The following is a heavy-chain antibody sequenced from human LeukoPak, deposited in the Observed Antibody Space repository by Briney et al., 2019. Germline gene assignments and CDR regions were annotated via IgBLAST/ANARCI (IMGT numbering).Heavy chain of an antibody. J-gene: IGHJ4*02. CDR2: IYYSGSN. CDR1: GGSISSSSYY. D-gene: IGHD4-17*01. CDR3: ARLSTVTTSFDY. V-gene: IGHV4-39*07. Sequence: SETLSLTCTVSGGSISSSSYYWGWIRQPPGKGLEWIGTIYYSGSNYYNPSLKSRFTISVDTSKNQFSLKLSSVTAADTAVYYCARLSTVTTSFDYWGQGTLVTVSS.